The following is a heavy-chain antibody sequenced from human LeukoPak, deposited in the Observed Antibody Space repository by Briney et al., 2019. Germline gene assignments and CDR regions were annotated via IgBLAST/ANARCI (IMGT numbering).Heavy chain of an antibody. J-gene: IGHJ4*02. CDR3: ADDFGD. Sequence: SETLSLTFSVSGGSVSSYYWSWIRQPAGKGLEWIGRIYPSGTTHYNPSLESRVTMSVDTSKNQFSLKLTSVTAADTAVYYCADDFGDWGQGTLVTVSS. D-gene: IGHD4-17*01. V-gene: IGHV4-4*07. CDR1: GGSVSSYY. CDR2: IYPSGTT.